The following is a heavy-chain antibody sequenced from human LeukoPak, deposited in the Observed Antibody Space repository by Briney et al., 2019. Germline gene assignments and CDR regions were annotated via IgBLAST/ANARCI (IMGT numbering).Heavy chain of an antibody. J-gene: IGHJ1*01. D-gene: IGHD2-15*01. CDR1: GFTFDNYG. Sequence: GRSLGLSCAASGFTFDNYGMHWVRQAPGKGLEWVADISSDGATQYYAGSVKGRFTISRDNSKNTLNLQMNSLRPGDTAVYYCAKGCLGGGNCFFFQHWGQGTLVTVSS. V-gene: IGHV3-30*18. CDR2: ISSDGATQ. CDR3: AKGCLGGGNCFFFQH.